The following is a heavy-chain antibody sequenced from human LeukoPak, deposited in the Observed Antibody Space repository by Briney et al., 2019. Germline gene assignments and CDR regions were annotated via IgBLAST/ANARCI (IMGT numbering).Heavy chain of an antibody. V-gene: IGHV4-34*01. Sequence: SETLSLTCAVYGGSFSGYYWSWIRQPPGKGLEWIGEINHSGSTNYNPSLKSRVTISVDTSKNQFSLKLSSVTAADTAVYYCARRANWFDPWGQGTLVTVSS. CDR2: INHSGST. D-gene: IGHD4/OR15-4a*01. J-gene: IGHJ5*02. CDR1: GGSFSGYY. CDR3: ARRANWFDP.